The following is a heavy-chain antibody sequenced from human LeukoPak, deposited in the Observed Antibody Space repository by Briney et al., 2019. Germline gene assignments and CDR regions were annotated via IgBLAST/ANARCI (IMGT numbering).Heavy chain of an antibody. CDR3: ARDHNYRTDGEEFDY. Sequence: PGGSLRLSCAASGFTFSSSAMHWVRQAPDKGLEWVAVISYDGSNKYYADSVKGRFTISRDNSKNTLYLQMNSLRAEDTAVYYCARDHNYRTDGEEFDYWGQGTLVTVSS. D-gene: IGHD5-24*01. V-gene: IGHV3-30-3*01. CDR2: ISYDGSNK. CDR1: GFTFSSSA. J-gene: IGHJ4*02.